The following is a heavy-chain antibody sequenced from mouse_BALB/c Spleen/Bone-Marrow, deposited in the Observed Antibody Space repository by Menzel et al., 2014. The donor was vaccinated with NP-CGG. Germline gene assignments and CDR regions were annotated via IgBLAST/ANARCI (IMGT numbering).Heavy chain of an antibody. D-gene: IGHD2-14*01. Sequence: LMESGVELVKPGESLKLCCTASGSNIKDTSMHWVRQRPEQGLAWIGRIDLAHDNTKYDPKFQGKATITADTSSNPAYLHLGSLTAEGTAVYFCASYTYVWYFEVWGAATTCTFAS. V-gene: IGHV14-3*02. CDR2: IDLAHDNT. CDR3: ASYTYVWYFEV. CDR1: GSNIKDTS. J-gene: IGHJ1*01.